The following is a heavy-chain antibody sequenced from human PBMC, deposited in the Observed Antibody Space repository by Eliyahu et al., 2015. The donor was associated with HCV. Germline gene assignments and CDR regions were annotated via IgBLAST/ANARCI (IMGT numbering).Heavy chain of an antibody. J-gene: IGHJ6*02. CDR3: ARGRRYCSSTSCYGYYYYGMDA. Sequence: QVQLQQWGAGLLKPSETLSLTCAVYGGSFXGYYWXWIRQPPGKGLEWIGEINHSGSTNYNPSLKSRVTISVDTSKNQFSLKLSSVTAADTAVYYCARGRRYCSSTSCYGYYYYGMDAWGQGTTVTVSS. V-gene: IGHV4-34*01. CDR1: GGSFXGYY. CDR2: INHSGST. D-gene: IGHD2-2*01.